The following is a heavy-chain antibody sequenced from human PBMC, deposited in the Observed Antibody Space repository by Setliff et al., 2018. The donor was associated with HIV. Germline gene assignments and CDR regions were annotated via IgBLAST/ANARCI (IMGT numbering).Heavy chain of an antibody. CDR2: ISFSSSVI. CDR3: ARDFWGGSYSSDY. D-gene: IGHD1-26*01. Sequence: GGSLRLSCGLSGFIFSNYWLSWVRQAPGKGLEWISYISFSSSVIYYADSVKGRFTISRDNAKNSLYLQMNSLRAEDTAVYYCARDFWGGSYSSDYWGQGTLVTVSS. CDR1: GFIFSNYW. V-gene: IGHV3-48*01. J-gene: IGHJ4*02.